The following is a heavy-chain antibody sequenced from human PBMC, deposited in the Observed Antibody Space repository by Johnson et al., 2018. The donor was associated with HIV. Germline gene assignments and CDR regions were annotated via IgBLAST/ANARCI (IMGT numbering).Heavy chain of an antibody. V-gene: IGHV3-30*04. CDR1: GFTFSSYA. Sequence: QVQLVESGGGVVQPGRSLRLSCAASGFTFSSYAMHWVRQAPGKGLEWVAVISYDGSNKYYADSVKGRFTSSRDNSKNTLYLQMNSLRAEDTAVYYCAREDQNWNYDHAFDIWGQGTMVTVSS. D-gene: IGHD1-7*01. CDR2: ISYDGSNK. CDR3: AREDQNWNYDHAFDI. J-gene: IGHJ3*02.